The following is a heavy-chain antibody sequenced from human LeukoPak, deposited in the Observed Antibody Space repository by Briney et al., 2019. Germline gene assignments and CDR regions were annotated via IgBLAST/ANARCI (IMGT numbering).Heavy chain of an antibody. CDR2: IYYSGST. CDR1: GGSISSSSYY. J-gene: IGHJ3*02. CDR3: AKITRITTVTTYLDAFDI. Sequence: SETLSLTCTVSGGSISSSSYYWGWIRQPPGKGLEWIGRIYYSGSTYYNPSLKSRVTISVDTSKNQFSLKLSSVTAADTAVYYCAKITRITTVTTYLDAFDIWGQGTMVTVSS. V-gene: IGHV4-39*01. D-gene: IGHD4-17*01.